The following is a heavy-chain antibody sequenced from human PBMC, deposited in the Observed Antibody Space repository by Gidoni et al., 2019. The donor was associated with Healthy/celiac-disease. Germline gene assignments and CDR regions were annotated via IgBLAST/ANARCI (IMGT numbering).Heavy chain of an antibody. V-gene: IGHV4-61*01. J-gene: IGHJ6*03. CDR2: IYYSGST. CDR3: ARRGQGGSYSMDV. Sequence: QVQLQESGPGLVKPSETLSLTCTVPGGSFSSGSYYWSWIRQPPGKGLEWIGYIYYSGSTNYNPSLKSRVTISVDTSKNQFSLKLSSVTAADTAVYYCARRGQGGSYSMDVWGKGTTVTVSS. D-gene: IGHD1-26*01. CDR1: GGSFSSGSYY.